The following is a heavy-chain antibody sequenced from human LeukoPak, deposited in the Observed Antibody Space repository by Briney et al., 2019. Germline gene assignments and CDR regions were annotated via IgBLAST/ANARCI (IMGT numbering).Heavy chain of an antibody. D-gene: IGHD6-19*01. CDR1: GFTFSNYA. Sequence: PGGSLRLSCAASGFTFSNYAMTWVRQAPGRGLEWIGEINHSGSTNYNPSLKSRVTISVDTSKNQFSLKLSSVTAADTAVYYCARGGAVAGTSFVRYWGQGTLVTVSS. CDR2: INHSGST. V-gene: IGHV4-34*01. CDR3: ARGGAVAGTSFVRY. J-gene: IGHJ4*02.